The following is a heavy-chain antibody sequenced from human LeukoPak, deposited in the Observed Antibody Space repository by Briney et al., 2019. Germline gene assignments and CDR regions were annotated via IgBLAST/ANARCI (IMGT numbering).Heavy chain of an antibody. J-gene: IGHJ6*02. D-gene: IGHD3-10*01. CDR1: GFTLHSYT. CDR2: ISDSGSSTYT. Sequence: GGSLRLSCAASGFTLHSYTMNWVRQAPGKGLEWLSSISDSGSSTYTNYEDSVKGRFTISRDKATNSLFLQMDSLRAEDTAVYYCARDIKFGQLDYYYYDMDVWDQGTMVTVSS. CDR3: ARDIKFGQLDYYYYDMDV. V-gene: IGHV3-21*01.